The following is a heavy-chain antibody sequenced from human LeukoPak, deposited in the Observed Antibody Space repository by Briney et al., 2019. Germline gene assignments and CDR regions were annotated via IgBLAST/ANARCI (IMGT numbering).Heavy chain of an antibody. D-gene: IGHD4-17*01. CDR1: GGSFSGYY. V-gene: IGHV4-34*01. Sequence: SETLSLTCAVYGGSFSGYYWSWIRQPPGKGLEWIGEINHSGSTNYNPSLKSRVTISVDTSKNQFSLKLSSVTAADTAVYYCAMAYRSSAHDYGDYGDYYYYGMDVWGKGTTVIVSS. CDR3: AMAYRSSAHDYGDYGDYYYYGMDV. J-gene: IGHJ6*04. CDR2: INHSGST.